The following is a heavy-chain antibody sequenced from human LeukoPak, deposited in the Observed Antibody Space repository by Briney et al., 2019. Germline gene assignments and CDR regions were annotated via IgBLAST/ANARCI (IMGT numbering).Heavy chain of an antibody. V-gene: IGHV3-30-3*01. CDR1: GFTFSSYA. D-gene: IGHD1-26*01. CDR3: ARVQWELLYPDY. CDR2: ISYDENYK. J-gene: IGHJ4*02. Sequence: GGSLRLSCAASGFTFSSYAMHWVRQAPGKGLEWVTLISYDENYKYYADSVKGRFTISRDNSKNTLYLQMNSLRAEDTAVCYCARVQWELLYPDYWGQGILVSVSS.